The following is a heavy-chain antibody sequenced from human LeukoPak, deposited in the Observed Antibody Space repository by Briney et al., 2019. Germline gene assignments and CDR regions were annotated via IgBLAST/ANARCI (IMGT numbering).Heavy chain of an antibody. Sequence: PSETLSLTCTVSGGSMTNYYWSWMRRPPGKGLEWIGSIYYNGNTNYNPSVESRVTISIDTSKKQFYLRLSSVTAADTALYFCARDNQYNSGWSFDPWGQGILVTVSS. J-gene: IGHJ5*02. CDR1: GGSMTNYY. CDR2: IYYNGNT. D-gene: IGHD6-19*01. CDR3: ARDNQYNSGWSFDP. V-gene: IGHV4-59*01.